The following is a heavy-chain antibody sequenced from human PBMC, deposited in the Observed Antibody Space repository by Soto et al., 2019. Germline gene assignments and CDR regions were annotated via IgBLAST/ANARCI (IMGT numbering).Heavy chain of an antibody. CDR1: GFTFSSYS. CDR2: ISSSSSTI. CDR3: ARLAPACSSTSCYGEDAFDL. D-gene: IGHD2-2*01. Sequence: EVQLVESGGGLVQPGGSLRLSCAASGFTFSSYSMNLVRQAPGKGLEWVSYISSSSSTIYYADSVKGRFPISRDNAKNSLYLQMNSLRAEDTAVYYCARLAPACSSTSCYGEDAFDLWGQGTMVTVSS. J-gene: IGHJ3*01. V-gene: IGHV3-48*01.